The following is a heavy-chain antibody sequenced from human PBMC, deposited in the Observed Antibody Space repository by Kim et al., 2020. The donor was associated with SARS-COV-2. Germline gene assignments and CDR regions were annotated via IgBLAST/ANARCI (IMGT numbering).Heavy chain of an antibody. D-gene: IGHD6-13*01. CDR2: NNTNTGNP. CDR3: ASSSNEPRRWYRQNYYYGMDV. CDR1: GYTFTSYA. V-gene: IGHV7-4-1*02. J-gene: IGHJ6*02. Sequence: ASVKVSCKASGYTFTSYAMNWVRQAPGQGLEWMGWNNTNTGNPTYAQGFTGRFVFSLDTSVSTAYLQISSLKAEDTAIYYCASSSNEPRRWYRQNYYYGMDVWGQGTTLTVSS.